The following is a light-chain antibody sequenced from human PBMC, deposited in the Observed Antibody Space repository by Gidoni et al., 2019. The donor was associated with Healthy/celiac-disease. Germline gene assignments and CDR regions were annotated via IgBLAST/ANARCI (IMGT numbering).Light chain of an antibody. CDR3: SSYTSSTLGVV. CDR2: EVS. J-gene: IGLJ2*01. V-gene: IGLV2-14*01. CDR1: SSDAGGYNY. Sequence: QSALTQPASVSGSPGQSITISCTGTSSDAGGYNYVSWYQQHPGKAPKLMIYEVSNRPSGVSNRFSGSKSGNTASLTISGLQAEDEADYYCSSYTSSTLGVVFGGGTKLTVL.